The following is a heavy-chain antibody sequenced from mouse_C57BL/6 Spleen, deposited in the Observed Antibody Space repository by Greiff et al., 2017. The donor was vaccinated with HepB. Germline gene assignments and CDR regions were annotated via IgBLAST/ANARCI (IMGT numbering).Heavy chain of an antibody. Sequence: QVQLQQPGAELVKPGASVKLPCKASGYTFTSYWMQWVKQRPGQGLEWIGEIDPSDSYTNYNQKFKGKATLTVDTSSSTAYMQLSSLTSEDSAVYYCARRDYYGSSYHWYFDVWGTGTTVTVSS. CDR1: GYTFTSYW. V-gene: IGHV1-50*01. CDR3: ARRDYYGSSYHWYFDV. CDR2: IDPSDSYT. D-gene: IGHD1-1*01. J-gene: IGHJ1*03.